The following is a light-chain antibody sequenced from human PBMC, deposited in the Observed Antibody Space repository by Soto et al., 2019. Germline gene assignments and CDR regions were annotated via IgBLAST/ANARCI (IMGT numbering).Light chain of an antibody. CDR3: SPFAGSNNFPYV. J-gene: IGLJ1*01. CDR2: EIN. CDR1: SSDVGAYDY. V-gene: IGLV2-8*01. Sequence: QSALTQPPSASGSPGQSVTISCTGTSSDVGAYDYVSWYQQHPGKAPKLMIYEINQRPSGVPDRFSGSKSGNTASLTVSGLQDEDEADYYCSPFAGSNNFPYVFGTGTKLTVL.